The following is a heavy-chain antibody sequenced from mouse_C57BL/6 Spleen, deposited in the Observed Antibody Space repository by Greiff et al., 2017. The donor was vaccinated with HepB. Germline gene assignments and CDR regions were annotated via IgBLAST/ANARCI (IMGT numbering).Heavy chain of an antibody. D-gene: IGHD2-14*01. Sequence: EVKLQESGAELVRPGASVKLSCTASGFNIKDDYMHWVKQRPEQGLEWIGWIDPENGDTEYASKFQGKATITADTSSNTAYLQLSSLTSEDTAVYYCTRGSEYEAMDYWGQGTSVTVSS. CDR2: IDPENGDT. V-gene: IGHV14-4*01. CDR1: GFNIKDDY. CDR3: TRGSEYEAMDY. J-gene: IGHJ4*01.